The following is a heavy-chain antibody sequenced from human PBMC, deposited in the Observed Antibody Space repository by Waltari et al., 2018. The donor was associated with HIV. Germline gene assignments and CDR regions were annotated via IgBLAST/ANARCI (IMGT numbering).Heavy chain of an antibody. CDR3: ARAVVPGRIPHYYYAMDV. Sequence: EVQLVESGGDLIQPGGSLRLSCAASGFTVSSHCISWVRQAPGKGLEWVSLTYSGGSTYYANSVQGRFTVSRDISKNTLYLQMSGLRGDDTAVYYCARAVVPGRIPHYYYAMDVWGQGTTVTVSS. J-gene: IGHJ6*02. CDR2: TYSGGST. CDR1: GFTVSSHC. D-gene: IGHD2-2*02. V-gene: IGHV3-53*01.